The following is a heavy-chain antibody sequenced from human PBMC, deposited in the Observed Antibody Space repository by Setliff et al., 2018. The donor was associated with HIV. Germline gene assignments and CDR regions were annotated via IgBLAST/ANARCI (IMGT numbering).Heavy chain of an antibody. CDR2: INHSGSA. CDR3: ACRYYGLWSNYLTGIPY. V-gene: IGHV4-34*01. D-gene: IGHD3-3*01. J-gene: IGHJ4*02. CDR1: GGSFSGYS. Sequence: PSETLSLTCAVYGGSFSGYSWIWIRQPPGKGLEWIGEINHSGSANYNPSLKSRVTISLDTSRNQFSLKLTSMTAADTSVYYGACRYYGLWSNYLTGIPYGGQGTLVTVS.